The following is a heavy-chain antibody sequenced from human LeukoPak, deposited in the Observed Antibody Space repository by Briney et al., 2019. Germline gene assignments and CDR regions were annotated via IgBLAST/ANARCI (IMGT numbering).Heavy chain of an antibody. J-gene: IGHJ4*02. CDR3: ARESLGPEGY. Sequence: PSETLSLTCTVSGGSISSYYWSWIRQPPGKGLEWIGEINHSGSTNYNPSLKSRVTISVDTSKNRFSLKLSSVTAADTAVYYCARESLGPEGYWGQGTLVTVSS. V-gene: IGHV4-34*01. CDR2: INHSGST. CDR1: GGSISSYY. D-gene: IGHD3-16*02.